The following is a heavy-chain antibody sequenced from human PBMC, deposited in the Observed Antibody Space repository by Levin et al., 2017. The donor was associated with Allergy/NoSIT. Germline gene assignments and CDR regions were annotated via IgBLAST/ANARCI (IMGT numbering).Heavy chain of an antibody. V-gene: IGHV1-2*06. CDR1: GYTFTGYY. Sequence: ASVKVSCKASGYTFTGYYMHWVRQAPGQGLEWMGRINPNSGGTNYAQKFQGRVTMTRDTSISTAYMELSRLRSDDTAVYYCASSLTVTTFPLTRYYYYMDVWGKGTTVTVSS. CDR3: ASSLTVTTFPLTRYYYYMDV. J-gene: IGHJ6*03. D-gene: IGHD4-11*01. CDR2: INPNSGGT.